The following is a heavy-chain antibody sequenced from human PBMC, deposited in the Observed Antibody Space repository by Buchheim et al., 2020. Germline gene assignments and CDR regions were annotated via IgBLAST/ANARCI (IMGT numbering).Heavy chain of an antibody. CDR1: GFTFSNYA. CDR3: AARSDY. V-gene: IGHV3-23*01. Sequence: EVQLLESGGGLVQPGGSLRLSCAASGFTFSNYAMRWVRQAPGKGLEWVSDISGSGGRTYYADSVKGRFTISRDNSPNTLHLQMRSLRAEDTAIYYCAARSDYWGQGTL. CDR2: ISGSGGRT. J-gene: IGHJ4*02.